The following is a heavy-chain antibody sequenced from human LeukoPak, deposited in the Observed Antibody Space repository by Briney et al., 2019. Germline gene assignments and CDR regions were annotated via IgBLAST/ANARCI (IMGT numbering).Heavy chain of an antibody. CDR3: ARFGSGWHYFDY. CDR2: INHSGST. J-gene: IGHJ4*02. Sequence: SETLSLTCTVSGASFSSYYWSWIRQPPGKGLEWIGEINHSGSTNYNPSLKSRVTISVDTSKNQFSLKLSSVTAADTAVYYCARFGSGWHYFDYWGQGTLVTVSS. CDR1: GASFSSYY. D-gene: IGHD6-19*01. V-gene: IGHV4-34*01.